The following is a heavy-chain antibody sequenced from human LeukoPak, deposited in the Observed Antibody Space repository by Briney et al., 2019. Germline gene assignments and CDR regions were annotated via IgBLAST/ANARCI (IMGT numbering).Heavy chain of an antibody. D-gene: IGHD5-12*01. V-gene: IGHV3-7*01. CDR2: IKQDGSEK. CDR1: GFTFSSSW. Sequence: PGGSLRLSCAASGFTFSSSWMSWVRQAPGKGLEWVANIKQDGSEKYYVDSVKGRFTISRDNAKNSLYLQMNSLRAEDTAVYYCARKGYSGYGYYYMDVWGKGTTVTVSS. CDR3: ARKGYSGYGYYYMDV. J-gene: IGHJ6*03.